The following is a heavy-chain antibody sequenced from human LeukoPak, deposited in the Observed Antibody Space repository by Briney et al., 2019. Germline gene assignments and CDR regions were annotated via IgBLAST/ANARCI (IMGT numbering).Heavy chain of an antibody. D-gene: IGHD6-6*01. CDR3: ARGQSIAAPTDAFDI. Sequence: GGSLRLSCAASGFTFSSYSMNWVRQAPGKGLEWVSSISSSSSYIYYADSVKGRFTISRDNAKNSLYLQMNSLRAEDTAVYYCARGQSIAAPTDAFDIWGQGTMVTVSS. CDR2: ISSSSSYI. CDR1: GFTFSSYS. V-gene: IGHV3-21*01. J-gene: IGHJ3*02.